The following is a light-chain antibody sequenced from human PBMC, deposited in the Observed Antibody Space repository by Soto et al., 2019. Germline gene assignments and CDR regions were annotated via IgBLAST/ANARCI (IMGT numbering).Light chain of an antibody. CDR1: SSDVGGYNY. CDR3: SSYAGSNRV. Sequence: QSVLTQLPSASGSPGQSVTISCTGTSSDVGGYNYVSWYQQHPGKAPKLMIYEVSKRPSGVPDRFSGSKSGNTASLTVSGLQAEDEADYYCSSYAGSNRVFGGGTKLTVL. J-gene: IGLJ3*02. CDR2: EVS. V-gene: IGLV2-8*01.